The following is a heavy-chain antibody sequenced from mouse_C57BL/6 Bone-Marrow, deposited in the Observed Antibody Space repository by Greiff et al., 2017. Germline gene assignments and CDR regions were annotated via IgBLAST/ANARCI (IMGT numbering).Heavy chain of an antibody. CDR3: AREGLRRAMDY. CDR1: GYAFSSSW. D-gene: IGHD2-4*01. V-gene: IGHV1-82*01. CDR2: IYPGDGDT. J-gene: IGHJ4*01. Sequence: VQGVESGPELVKPGASVKISCKASGYAFSSSWMNWVKQRPGKGLEWIGRIYPGDGDTNYNGKFKGKATLTADKSSSTAYMQLSSLTSEDSAVYFCAREGLRRAMDYWGQGTSVTVSS.